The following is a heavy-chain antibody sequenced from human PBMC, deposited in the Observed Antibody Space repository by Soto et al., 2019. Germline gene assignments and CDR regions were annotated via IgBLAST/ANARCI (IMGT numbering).Heavy chain of an antibody. J-gene: IGHJ4*02. D-gene: IGHD6-19*01. CDR3: ARRSRSSSGWYFLDY. CDR1: GGSISSDS. CDR2: SYYNGVT. Sequence: QVQLQESGPGLVTPSETLSLTCTVSGGSISSDSCSWLRQSPGKALEWIGYSYYNGVTRYNPSRKSLVTISVDTSQNLFSLMFTSVTAADTAFYYCARRSRSSSGWYFLDYCGQGTLVTVS. V-gene: IGHV4-59*01.